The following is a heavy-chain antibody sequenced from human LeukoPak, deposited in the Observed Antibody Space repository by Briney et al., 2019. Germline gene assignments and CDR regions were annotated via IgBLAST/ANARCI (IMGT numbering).Heavy chain of an antibody. D-gene: IGHD3-22*01. J-gene: IGHJ4*02. Sequence: GGSLRLSCAASGFTFSSYGMHWVRQAPGKGLEWVSYIGSGSSNTIYYADSVKGRFTISRDNAKNSLYLQMNSLRAEDTAVYYCASTYYYDSSGNPGLDYWGQGTLVTVSS. V-gene: IGHV3-48*01. CDR3: ASTYYYDSSGNPGLDY. CDR2: IGSGSSNTI. CDR1: GFTFSSYG.